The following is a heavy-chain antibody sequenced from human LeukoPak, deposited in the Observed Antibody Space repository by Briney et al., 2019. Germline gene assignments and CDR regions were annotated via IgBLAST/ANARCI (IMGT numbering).Heavy chain of an antibody. CDR1: GFTFSNAW. V-gene: IGHV4-34*01. CDR3: ARGVRGVIPFDY. D-gene: IGHD3-10*01. CDR2: INHSGST. J-gene: IGHJ4*02. Sequence: GSLRLSCAASGFTFSNAWMSWVRQAPGKGLEWIGEINHSGSTNYNPSLKSRVTISVDTSKNQFSLKLSSVTAADTAVYYCARGVRGVIPFDYWGQGTLVTVSS.